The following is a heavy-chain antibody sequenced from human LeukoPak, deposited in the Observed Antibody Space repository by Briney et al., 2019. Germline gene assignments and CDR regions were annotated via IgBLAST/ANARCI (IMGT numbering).Heavy chain of an antibody. Sequence: ASVKVSCKASGYTFTSYYMHWVRQAPGQGLEWMGIINPSGGSTSYAQKFQGRVTMTRDTSTSTVYMELSSLRSEDTAVYYCAGDLGFSPSYYYGSGRAIYYYYGMDVWGQGTTVTVSS. CDR2: INPSGGST. CDR3: AGDLGFSPSYYYGSGRAIYYYYGMDV. J-gene: IGHJ6*02. D-gene: IGHD3-10*01. CDR1: GYTFTSYY. V-gene: IGHV1-46*01.